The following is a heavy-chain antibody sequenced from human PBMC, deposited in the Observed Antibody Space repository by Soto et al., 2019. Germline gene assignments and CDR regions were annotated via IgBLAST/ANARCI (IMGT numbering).Heavy chain of an antibody. V-gene: IGHV3-48*01. Sequence: GGSLRISCAACGFTFSNYSMDWVRQAPGKGLEWVSYISSSSSRIYYAGSVKGRFTISRDNGKSSLYLQMNNLRVEDTALYYCARMSSSISPGCWGQGTLVTVSS. CDR1: GFTFSNYS. J-gene: IGHJ4*02. CDR3: ARMSSSISPGC. D-gene: IGHD2-2*01. CDR2: ISSSSSRI.